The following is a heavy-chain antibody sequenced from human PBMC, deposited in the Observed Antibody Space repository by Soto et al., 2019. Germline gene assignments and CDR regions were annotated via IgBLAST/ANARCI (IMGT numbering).Heavy chain of an antibody. CDR2: IYYSGST. V-gene: IGHV4-39*01. CDR1: GGSLGSFD. J-gene: IGHJ4*02. Sequence: SETLSLTCPVAGGSLGSFDWGWVRQPPGKRLEWIGSIYYSGSTYYNPSLKSRVTISVDTSKNQFSLKLSSVTAADTAVYYCARRQRGYSYGFYWGQGTLGTVSS. CDR3: ARRQRGYSYGFY. D-gene: IGHD5-18*01.